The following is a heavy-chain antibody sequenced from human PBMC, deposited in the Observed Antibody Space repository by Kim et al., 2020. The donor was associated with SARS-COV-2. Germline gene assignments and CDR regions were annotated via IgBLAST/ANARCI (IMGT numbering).Heavy chain of an antibody. Sequence: GGSLRLSCAASGFTFSSYGMHWVRQAPGKGLEWVAVISADGSNTYYADSVKGRFTISRDNSKNTLYLKMNSLRAEDTAVYYCAKGPSDSSGWDMWGFDYWGQGTMVTVSS. CDR2: ISADGSNT. V-gene: IGHV3-30*18. J-gene: IGHJ4*02. CDR1: GFTFSSYG. D-gene: IGHD6-19*01. CDR3: AKGPSDSSGWDMWGFDY.